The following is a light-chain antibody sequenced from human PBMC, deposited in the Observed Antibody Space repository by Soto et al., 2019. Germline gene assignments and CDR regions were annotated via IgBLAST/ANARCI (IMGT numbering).Light chain of an antibody. V-gene: IGKV3-15*01. J-gene: IGKJ1*01. CDR1: QSVSSK. Sequence: EIVMTQSPATLSVSPGERATLSCRASQSVSSKLAWYQQKPGQAPRLLIYGASTRASGIAARFSGSGSGTEFTLTISSLQSEDSAVYYCQQYSNWPQTFGQGTKLEIK. CDR2: GAS. CDR3: QQYSNWPQT.